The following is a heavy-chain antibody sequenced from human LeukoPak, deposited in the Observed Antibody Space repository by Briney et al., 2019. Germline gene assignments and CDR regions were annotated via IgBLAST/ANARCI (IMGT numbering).Heavy chain of an antibody. CDR3: ARVTGGSGGAFDI. CDR2: IYSGGST. Sequence: PGGSLRLSCAASGFTFSSYAMSWVRQAPGKGLEWVSVIYSGGSTYYADSVKGRFTISRDNSKNTLYLQMNSLRAEDTAVYYCARVTGGSGGAFDIWGQGTMVTVSS. J-gene: IGHJ3*02. D-gene: IGHD3-10*01. CDR1: GFTFSSYA. V-gene: IGHV3-66*01.